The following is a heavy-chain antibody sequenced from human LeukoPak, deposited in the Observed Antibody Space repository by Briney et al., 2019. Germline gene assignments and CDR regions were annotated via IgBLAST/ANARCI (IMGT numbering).Heavy chain of an antibody. CDR1: GGSITGYH. Sequence: SETLSLTCTLSGGSITGYHGSWIRQPPGKGLEWIGYIYRSETTNYKPSLKRRVTISADTSKNQFSLKLTSVTAADTAIYYCARRNDFHIWGQGTMVTVSS. V-gene: IGHV4-4*08. CDR2: IYRSETT. J-gene: IGHJ3*02. CDR3: ARRNDFHI.